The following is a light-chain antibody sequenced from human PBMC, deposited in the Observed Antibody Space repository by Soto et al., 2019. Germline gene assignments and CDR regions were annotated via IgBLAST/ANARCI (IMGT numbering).Light chain of an antibody. J-gene: IGLJ2*01. V-gene: IGLV2-14*03. CDR1: SSDVGGYNY. CDR2: DVS. Sequence: QSALTQPASVSGSPGQSITISCTGTSSDVGGYNYVSWYQHHPGKAPKLMIYDVSNRPSGVSNRFSGSKSGNTASLTIYGLQAEDEDDYYCSSYTSSSTRLFGGGTKLTVL. CDR3: SSYTSSSTRL.